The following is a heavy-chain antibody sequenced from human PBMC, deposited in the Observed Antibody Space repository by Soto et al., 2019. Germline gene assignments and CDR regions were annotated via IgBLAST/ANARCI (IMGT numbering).Heavy chain of an antibody. J-gene: IGHJ3*02. V-gene: IGHV3-74*01. CDR3: ARGLRAVAFDI. CDR2: INSDESST. CDR1: GFTFTSYW. Sequence: EVQLVESGGGLVQPGGSLTLSCAASGFTFTSYWMHWVRQAPGKGLVWVSRINSDESSTTYADSVQGRFTISRDNVKNTLYLQMNSLRAEDTVVYYCARGLRAVAFDIWGQGTMVTVSS. D-gene: IGHD5-18*01.